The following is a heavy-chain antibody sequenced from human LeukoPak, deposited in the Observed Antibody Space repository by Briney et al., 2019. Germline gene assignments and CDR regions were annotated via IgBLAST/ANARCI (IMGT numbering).Heavy chain of an antibody. V-gene: IGHV3-48*01. J-gene: IGHJ6*03. Sequence: PGWSVSLSRPACLCILSKYIMNWVRPAAARGGAGVAYINSSSSAISYVYSVKGRFSISRDNAKNSLYLQMNSLRAEDTAVYYCARVRITLQGGDHKYYMDVWGKGTTVTVSS. CDR3: ARVRITLQGGDHKYYMDV. CDR1: LCILSKYI. D-gene: IGHD1-14*01. CDR2: INSSSSAI.